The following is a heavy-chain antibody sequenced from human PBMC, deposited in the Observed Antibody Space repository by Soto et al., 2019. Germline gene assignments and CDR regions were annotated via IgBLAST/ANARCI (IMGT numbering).Heavy chain of an antibody. CDR3: ASDGGGEWLWIDY. V-gene: IGHV1-46*01. J-gene: IGHJ4*02. CDR2: FSPSGGSA. CDR1: GYTFTDYY. Sequence: QVQLVQSGAEVKKPGASVKVSCKTSGYTFTDYYMHWVRQAAGQGLEWMGVFSPSGGSATYAQKFQGRVTMTSDTSTRTVYMELSSLRSDDTAVYYCASDGGGEWLWIDYWVQGTLVTVSS. D-gene: IGHD3-16*01.